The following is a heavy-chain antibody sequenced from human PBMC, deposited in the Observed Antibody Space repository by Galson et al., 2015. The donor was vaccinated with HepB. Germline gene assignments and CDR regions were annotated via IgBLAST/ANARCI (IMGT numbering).Heavy chain of an antibody. J-gene: IGHJ5*02. Sequence: SVKVSCKASGYTFTSYGISWVRQAPGQGLEWMGWISAYNGNINYAQKLQGRVTMTTDTSTSTAYMELRSLRSDDTAVYYCARDCWGSSGCNWFDPWGQGTLVTVSS. CDR1: GYTFTSYG. CDR3: ARDCWGSSGCNWFDP. CDR2: ISAYNGNI. D-gene: IGHD6-19*01. V-gene: IGHV1-18*01.